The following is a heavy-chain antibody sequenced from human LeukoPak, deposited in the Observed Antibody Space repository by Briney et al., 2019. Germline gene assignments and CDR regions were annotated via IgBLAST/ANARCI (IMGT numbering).Heavy chain of an antibody. J-gene: IGHJ4*02. CDR3: ARQSERIAAAGAYFDY. Sequence: PSETLSLTCTVSGGSISSYYWSWIRQPPGKGLEWIGCIYYSGSTNYNPSLKSRVTISVDTSKNQFSLKLSSVTAADTAVYYCARQSERIAAAGAYFDYWGQGTLVTVSS. V-gene: IGHV4-59*08. CDR1: GGSISSYY. CDR2: IYYSGST. D-gene: IGHD6-13*01.